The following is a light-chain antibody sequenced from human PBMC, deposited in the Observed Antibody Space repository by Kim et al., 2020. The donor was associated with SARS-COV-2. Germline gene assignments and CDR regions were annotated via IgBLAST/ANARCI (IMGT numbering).Light chain of an antibody. J-gene: IGLJ3*02. CDR3: QVWDSGSDHWV. Sequence: APGKTATLTCGGDDIGTKSVHWYQQKPGQAPVLVIYYDTDRPSGIPERFSASNSGNTATLTVSRVEAGDEADYYCQVWDSGSDHWVFGGGTKLTVL. CDR1: DIGTKS. CDR2: YDT. V-gene: IGLV3-21*04.